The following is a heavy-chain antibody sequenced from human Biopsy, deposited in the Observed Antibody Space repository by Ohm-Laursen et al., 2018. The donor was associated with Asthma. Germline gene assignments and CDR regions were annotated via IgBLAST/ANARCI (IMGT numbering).Heavy chain of an antibody. CDR1: GGSISSSSYY. J-gene: IGHJ5*02. Sequence: SDTLSLTCTVSGGSISSSSYYWGWIRQPPGKGLEWIGSIYYSGSTYYNPSLKSRVTISVDTSKNQLSLKLSSVTAADTAVYYCARDLSFYDSSGYYRRWFDPWGQGTLVTVSS. V-gene: IGHV4-39*02. CDR2: IYYSGST. D-gene: IGHD3-22*01. CDR3: ARDLSFYDSSGYYRRWFDP.